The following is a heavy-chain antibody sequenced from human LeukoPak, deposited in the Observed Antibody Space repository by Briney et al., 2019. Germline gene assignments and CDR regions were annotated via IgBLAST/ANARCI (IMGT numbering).Heavy chain of an antibody. CDR1: GGSISTFY. D-gene: IGHD1-1*01. CDR3: ASASNNYYFDF. V-gene: IGHV4-59*01. CDR2: VYYSGST. Sequence: SETLSLTCTVSGGSISTFYWSWIRQPPGKGLEWIGYVYYSGSTNYNPSLKSRVTISVDTSQNQFSLKLTSVTAADTAVYYCASASNNYYFDFWGQGTLVTISS. J-gene: IGHJ4*02.